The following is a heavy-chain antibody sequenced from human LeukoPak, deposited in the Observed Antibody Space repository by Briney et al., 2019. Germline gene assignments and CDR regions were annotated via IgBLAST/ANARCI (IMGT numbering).Heavy chain of an antibody. CDR1: GFTFSSYA. Sequence: PGGSLRLPRAASGFTFSSYAMSWVRQAPGKGLEWVSAISGSGGSTYYADSVKGRFTISRDNSKNTLYLQMNSLRAEDTAVYYCATPRRVVVAATPGCLDYWGQGTLVTVSS. J-gene: IGHJ4*02. D-gene: IGHD2-15*01. V-gene: IGHV3-23*01. CDR2: ISGSGGST. CDR3: ATPRRVVVAATPGCLDY.